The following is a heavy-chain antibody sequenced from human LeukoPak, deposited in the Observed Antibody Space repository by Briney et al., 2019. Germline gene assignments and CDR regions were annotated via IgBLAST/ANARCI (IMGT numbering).Heavy chain of an antibody. CDR1: GFTFSSYG. CDR3: ARERATGYSGYDFMR. J-gene: IGHJ4*02. Sequence: GGSLRLSCAASGFTFSSYGMHWVRQAPGKGLEWVAVIWYDGSNKYYADSVKGRFTISRDNSRSTLYLQMNSLRAEDTAVYYCARERATGYSGYDFMRWGQGTLVTVSS. CDR2: IWYDGSNK. V-gene: IGHV3-33*01. D-gene: IGHD5-12*01.